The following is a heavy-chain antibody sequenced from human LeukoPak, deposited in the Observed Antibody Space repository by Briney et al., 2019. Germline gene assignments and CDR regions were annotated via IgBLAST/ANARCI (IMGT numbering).Heavy chain of an antibody. CDR3: ARESPNRRLVGSTENWFDP. Sequence: ASVKVSCKASGYTFTSYYMHWVRQAPGQGLEWMGIINPSGGSTSYAQKFQGRVTMTRDMSTSTVYMELSSLRSEDTAVYYCARESPNRRLVGSTENWFDPWGQGTLVTVSS. D-gene: IGHD1-26*01. V-gene: IGHV1-46*01. CDR1: GYTFTSYY. CDR2: INPSGGST. J-gene: IGHJ5*02.